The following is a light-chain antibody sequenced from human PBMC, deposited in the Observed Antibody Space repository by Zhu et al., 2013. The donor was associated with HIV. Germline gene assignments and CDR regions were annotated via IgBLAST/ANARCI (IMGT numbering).Light chain of an antibody. Sequence: QSALTQPASVSGSPGQSITISCTGTSSDVGAYDFVSWYQQHPGEVPKLMIYEVTKRPSGVSNRFSGSKSGNTASLTISGLQAEDEADYYCSSYTSSSTVVFGGGTKLTV. CDR1: SSDVGAYDF. CDR3: SSYTSSSTVV. J-gene: IGLJ2*01. CDR2: EVT. V-gene: IGLV2-14*01.